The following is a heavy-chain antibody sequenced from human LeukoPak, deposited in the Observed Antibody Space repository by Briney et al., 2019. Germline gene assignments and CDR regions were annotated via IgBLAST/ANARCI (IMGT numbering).Heavy chain of an antibody. D-gene: IGHD4-23*01. Sequence: GGSLRLSCAASGFTFSSYGMHWVRQAPGKGLEWVAVIWYDGSNKYYADSVKGRFTISRDNSKNTLYLQMNSLRAEDTAVYYCARDQGYGGNSGIDYWGQGTLVTVSS. CDR1: GFTFSSYG. CDR3: ARDQGYGGNSGIDY. CDR2: IWYDGSNK. J-gene: IGHJ4*02. V-gene: IGHV3-33*01.